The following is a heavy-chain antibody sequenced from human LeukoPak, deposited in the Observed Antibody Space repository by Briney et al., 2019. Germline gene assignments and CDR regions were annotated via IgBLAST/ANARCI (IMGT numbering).Heavy chain of an antibody. CDR3: AIYESRASFARYFDY. Sequence: GGSLRLSCAASGFTFSNYAMSWVRQAPGKGLEWVSAISGGGSNIYYADSVKGRFTISRDNSKNTLYLQMNSLRAEGTAVYSCAIYESRASFARYFDYWGQGTLVTVSS. CDR1: GFTFSNYA. J-gene: IGHJ4*02. V-gene: IGHV3-23*01. CDR2: ISGGGSNI. D-gene: IGHD5/OR15-5a*01.